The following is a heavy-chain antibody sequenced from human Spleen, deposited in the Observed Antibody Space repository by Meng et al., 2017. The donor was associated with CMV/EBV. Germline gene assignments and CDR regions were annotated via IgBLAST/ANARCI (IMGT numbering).Heavy chain of an antibody. CDR3: ARDPRDYDFWSGYPLDY. CDR2: INPHSGGT. D-gene: IGHD3-3*01. J-gene: IGHJ4*02. CDR1: YTFTGYY. V-gene: IGHV1-2*02. Sequence: YTFTGYYIHWVRQAPGQGLEWMGWINPHSGGTNYAQKFQGRVTMTRDTSISTAYMELSRLRSDDTAVYYCARDPRDYDFWSGYPLDYWGQGTLVTVSS.